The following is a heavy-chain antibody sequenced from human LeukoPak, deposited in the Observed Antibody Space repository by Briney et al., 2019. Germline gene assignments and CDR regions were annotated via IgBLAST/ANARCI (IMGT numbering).Heavy chain of an antibody. D-gene: IGHD2-15*01. CDR1: GFTFSNYW. J-gene: IGHJ6*02. CDR3: ARDHTSLMVVAATYYYYYGMDV. V-gene: IGHV3-7*01. Sequence: TGRSLRLSCAASGFTFSNYWVSWVRQAPGKGLEWVANIKEDGSDKNYVDSVRGRFTISRDNAKNALYLQMNSLRAEDTAVYYCARDHTSLMVVAATYYYYYGMDVWGQGTTVTVSS. CDR2: IKEDGSDK.